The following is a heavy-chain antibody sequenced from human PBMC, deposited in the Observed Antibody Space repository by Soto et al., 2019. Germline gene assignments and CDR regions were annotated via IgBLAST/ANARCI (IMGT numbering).Heavy chain of an antibody. D-gene: IGHD3-10*01. J-gene: IGHJ2*01. Sequence: EVQLLESGGGLVQPGGSLSLSCAASGFTFSSYAMSWVRQTPGKGLEWVAGISGSGGATYYADAVKGRLTISRDNSNNPLYLQMNSLRAEYTAVYYCAKDLGPPVRSHYPYWYFDVWGRGTLVTVSS. CDR3: AKDLGPPVRSHYPYWYFDV. CDR1: GFTFSSYA. CDR2: ISGSGGAT. V-gene: IGHV3-23*01.